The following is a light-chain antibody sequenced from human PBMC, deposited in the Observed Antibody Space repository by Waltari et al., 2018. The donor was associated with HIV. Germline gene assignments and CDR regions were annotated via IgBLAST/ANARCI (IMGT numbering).Light chain of an antibody. Sequence: QSALTQPASVSGSPGQSITISCTGTSSDVGGYNYVSWYQQHPGKDPKLMIYDVSKRPSVVSNRFSGAKSGNTASLTISGLQAEDEADYYCSSYTSSSTLVFGGGTKLTVL. J-gene: IGLJ2*01. CDR2: DVS. V-gene: IGLV2-14*01. CDR3: SSYTSSSTLV. CDR1: SSDVGGYNY.